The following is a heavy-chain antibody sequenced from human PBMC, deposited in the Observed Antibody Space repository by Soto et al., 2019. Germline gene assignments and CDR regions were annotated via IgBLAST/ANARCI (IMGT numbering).Heavy chain of an antibody. CDR2: MNPNSGNT. J-gene: IGHJ5*01. V-gene: IGHV1-8*01. CDR1: GYTFPSYD. D-gene: IGHD3-10*01. Sequence: QVQLVQSGAEVKKPGASVKVSCKASGYTFPSYDINWVRQATGQGLEWMGWMNPNSGNTGYAQKGHGRVTMTRSTSISTDYMELISLRADDTAVYYCTGDHYGNAAWFDALSHGNRVAVSA. CDR3: TGDHYGNAAWFDA.